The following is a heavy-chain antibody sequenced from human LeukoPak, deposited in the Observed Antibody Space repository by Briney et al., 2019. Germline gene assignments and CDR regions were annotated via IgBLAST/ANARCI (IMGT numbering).Heavy chain of an antibody. V-gene: IGHV3-21*01. D-gene: IGHD6-19*01. J-gene: IGHJ4*02. Sequence: PGGSLRLSCTAPGFTFSSYSMNWVRQAPGKGLEWVSCIGSSSSSKYYAESVKGRFTISRDNSKNTLYLQMNSLRAEDTAVYYCASSHPPVAGTRFDYWGQGTLVTVSS. CDR2: IGSSSSSK. CDR1: GFTFSSYS. CDR3: ASSHPPVAGTRFDY.